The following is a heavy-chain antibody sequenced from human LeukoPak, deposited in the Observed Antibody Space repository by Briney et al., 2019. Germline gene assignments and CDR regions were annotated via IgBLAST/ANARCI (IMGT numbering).Heavy chain of an antibody. J-gene: IGHJ4*02. CDR1: GGSFSGYY. CDR3: ARMGLGHCSSTSCYADY. D-gene: IGHD2-2*01. CDR2: INHSGST. V-gene: IGHV4-34*01. Sequence: SETLSLTCAVYGGSFSGYYWSWIRQPPGKGLEWIGEINHSGSTNYNPSLKSRVTISVDTSKNQFSLKLSSVTAADTAVYYCARMGLGHCSSTSCYADYWGQGTLVTVSS.